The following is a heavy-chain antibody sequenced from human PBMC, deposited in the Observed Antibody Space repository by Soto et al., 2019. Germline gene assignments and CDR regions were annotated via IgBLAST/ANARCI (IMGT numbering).Heavy chain of an antibody. J-gene: IGHJ4*02. V-gene: IGHV3-23*01. CDR3: AKRRGAGGHFDY. CDR1: GFTFSSYA. D-gene: IGHD2-15*01. CDR2: VSIGGST. Sequence: DVQLLESGGGLVQPEGSLRLSCAASGFTFSSYAMGWVRQGPGKGLEWVAVVSIGGSTHYADSVRGRFTISRDNSKNTLSLQMNSLTAEDTAVYFCAKRRGAGGHFDYLGQGALVTVSS.